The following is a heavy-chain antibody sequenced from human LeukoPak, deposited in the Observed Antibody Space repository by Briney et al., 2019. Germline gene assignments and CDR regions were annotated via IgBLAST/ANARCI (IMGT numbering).Heavy chain of an antibody. D-gene: IGHD4-17*01. V-gene: IGHV3-21*01. J-gene: IGHJ4*02. CDR2: ISSSSSYI. CDR3: ARDLTHGDYEGDDY. CDR1: GFTFSSYS. Sequence: GGSLRLSCAASGFTFSSYSMNWSRQAPGKGLEWVSSISSSSSYIYYADSVKGRFTISRDNAKNSLYLQMNSLRAEDTAVYYCARDLTHGDYEGDDYWGQGTLVTVSS.